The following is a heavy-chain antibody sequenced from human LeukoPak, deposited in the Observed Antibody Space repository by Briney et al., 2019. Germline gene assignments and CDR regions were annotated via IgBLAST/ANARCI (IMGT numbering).Heavy chain of an antibody. CDR1: GGSFSGYY. D-gene: IGHD6-13*01. CDR3: ARVVPGSSWYSHKKHFDY. Sequence: SETLSLTCAVYGGSFSGYYWSWIRQPPGKGLEWIGEINHSGSTNYNPSLKSRVTISVDTSKNQFSLKLSSVTAADTAVYYCARVVPGSSWYSHKKHFDYWGQGTLVTVSS. J-gene: IGHJ4*02. CDR2: INHSGST. V-gene: IGHV4-34*01.